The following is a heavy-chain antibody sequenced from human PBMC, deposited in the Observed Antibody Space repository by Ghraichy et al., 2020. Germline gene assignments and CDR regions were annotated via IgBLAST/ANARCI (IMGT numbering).Heavy chain of an antibody. D-gene: IGHD1-14*01. CDR1: GFSFTTSW. CDR2: MNQDGGQV. Sequence: GGSLRLSCAASGFSFTTSWMTWVRQTPGNGLEWVASMNQDGGQVYYVDSVKGRFTIARDNAKNSVYLQMNSLRAEDTAVYYCARDPENAALDYWGQGTRVTVSS. J-gene: IGHJ4*02. V-gene: IGHV3-7*03. CDR3: ARDPENAALDY.